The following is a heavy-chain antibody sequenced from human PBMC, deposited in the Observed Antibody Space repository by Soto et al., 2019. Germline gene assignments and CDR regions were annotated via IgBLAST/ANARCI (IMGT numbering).Heavy chain of an antibody. D-gene: IGHD6-13*01. CDR2: IYYSGST. Sequence: SETLSLTCTVSGGSISSSSYYWGWIRQPPGKGLEWIGSIYYSGSTYYNPSLKSRVTISVDTSKNQFSLKLSSVTAADTAVYYCASPSSPTGYYYYGMDVWGQGTTVTVSS. CDR3: ASPSSPTGYYYYGMDV. J-gene: IGHJ6*02. CDR1: GGSISSSSYY. V-gene: IGHV4-39*01.